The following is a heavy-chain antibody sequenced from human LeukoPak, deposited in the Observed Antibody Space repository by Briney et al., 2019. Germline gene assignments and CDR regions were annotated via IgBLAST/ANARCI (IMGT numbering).Heavy chain of an antibody. CDR3: ARAGAVVVPAQPHYFDY. Sequence: SETLSLTCTVSGGSISSYYWSWIRQPPGKGLEWIGYIYYSGSTNYNPSLKSRVTISVDTSKNQFSLKLSSVTAADTAVYYCARAGAVVVPAQPHYFDYWGQGTLVTVSS. CDR1: GGSISSYY. J-gene: IGHJ4*02. D-gene: IGHD2-2*01. V-gene: IGHV4-59*01. CDR2: IYYSGST.